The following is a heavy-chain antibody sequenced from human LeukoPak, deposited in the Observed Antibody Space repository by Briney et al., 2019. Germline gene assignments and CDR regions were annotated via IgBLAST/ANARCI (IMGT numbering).Heavy chain of an antibody. Sequence: PGGSLRLSCAVSGFTFSGHWMFWVRQVPGKGLEWVSSTNSDGSVTGYTDSVKGRFTVSRDNAKNTLYLQMNSLRVEDTAVYYCARGDRGTAAGNNWFNPWGQGTLVTVSS. CDR1: GFTFSGHW. CDR2: TNSDGSVT. J-gene: IGHJ5*02. D-gene: IGHD6-13*01. V-gene: IGHV3-74*01. CDR3: ARGDRGTAAGNNWFNP.